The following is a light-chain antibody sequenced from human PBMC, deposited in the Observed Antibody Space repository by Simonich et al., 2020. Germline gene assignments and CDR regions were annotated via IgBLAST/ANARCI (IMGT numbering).Light chain of an antibody. CDR3: QQANSFPYT. J-gene: IGKJ2*01. Sequence: DIQMTQSPSSVSASVGDRITITCRASQVISSWLAWYQQKPGKDPKLLIYDASSLQSGVPSRFSGSGSGTDFTLTISSLQPEDFATYYCQQANSFPYTFGQGTKLEIK. CDR1: QVISSW. V-gene: IGKV1-12*02. CDR2: DAS.